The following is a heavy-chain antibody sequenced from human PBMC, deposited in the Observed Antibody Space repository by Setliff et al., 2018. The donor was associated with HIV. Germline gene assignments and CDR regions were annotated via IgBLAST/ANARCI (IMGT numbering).Heavy chain of an antibody. CDR3: ARGVVDYDFWSGSGDYYYMDV. V-gene: IGHV4-59*12. CDR1: GASISTYY. CDR2: IYYSVST. Sequence: PSETLSLTCTVSGASISTYYWSWIRQPPGRGLEWIGYIYYSVSTKYNPSLKSRVSMSIDTSKNQFSLKMSSVTAADTAVYYCARGVVDYDFWSGSGDYYYMDVWGKGTTVTVSS. D-gene: IGHD3-3*01. J-gene: IGHJ6*03.